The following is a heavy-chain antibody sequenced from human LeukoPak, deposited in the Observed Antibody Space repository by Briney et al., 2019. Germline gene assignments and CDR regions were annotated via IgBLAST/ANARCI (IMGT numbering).Heavy chain of an antibody. J-gene: IGHJ4*02. Sequence: GSLRLSCVASGFTFRDYWMHWVRQSPGKGLEWVSRIDNDGRKITYADSVKGRFTISRGNAKNTLYLQMNSLSAEDTAVYYCAREWLNSGSLTEYWGQGALVTVSS. CDR3: AREWLNSGSLTEY. CDR1: GFTFRDYW. CDR2: IDNDGRKI. D-gene: IGHD1-26*01. V-gene: IGHV3-74*01.